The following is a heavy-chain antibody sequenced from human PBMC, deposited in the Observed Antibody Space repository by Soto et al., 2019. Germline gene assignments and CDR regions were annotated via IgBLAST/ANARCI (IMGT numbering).Heavy chain of an antibody. D-gene: IGHD3-16*01. CDR1: GFTFSSYG. CDR3: AKEVGQGWDYYYYYGMDV. CDR2: ISYDGSNK. V-gene: IGHV3-30*18. Sequence: QVQLVESGGGVVQTGRSLRLSCAASGFTFSSYGMHWVRQAPGKGLEWVAVISYDGSNKYYADSVKGRFTISRDNSKNTLYLQMNSLRAEDTAVYYCAKEVGQGWDYYYYYGMDVWGQGTTVTVSS. J-gene: IGHJ6*02.